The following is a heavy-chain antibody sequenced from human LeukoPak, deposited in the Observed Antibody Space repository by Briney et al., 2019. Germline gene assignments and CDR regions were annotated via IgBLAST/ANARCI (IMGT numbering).Heavy chain of an antibody. CDR1: GASVSDGSYY. CDR2: LYYSGRT. Sequence: PSETLSLTCSVSGASVSDGSYYWSWIRQPPGKGLEWIGFLYYSGRTNYSPPLSGRVSTSIDTSKNHFSLNPTSVTAADTAVYYCARGLSTGREDYFDFWGQGTLVSVSS. V-gene: IGHV4-61*03. D-gene: IGHD1-1*01. CDR3: ARGLSTGREDYFDF. J-gene: IGHJ4*02.